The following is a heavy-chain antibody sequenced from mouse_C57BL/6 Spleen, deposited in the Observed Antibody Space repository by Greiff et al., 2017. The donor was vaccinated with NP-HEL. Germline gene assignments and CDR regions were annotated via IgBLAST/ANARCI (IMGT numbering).Heavy chain of an antibody. V-gene: IGHV5-16*01. J-gene: IGHJ3*01. CDR2: INYDGSST. CDR3: AREEGGFAY. CDR1: GFTFSDYY. Sequence: EVQRVESEGGLVQPGSSMKLSCTASGFTFSDYYMAWVRQVPEKGLEWVANINYDGSSTYYLDSLKSRFIISRDNAKNILYLQMSSLKSEDTATYYCAREEGGFAYWGQGTLVTVSA.